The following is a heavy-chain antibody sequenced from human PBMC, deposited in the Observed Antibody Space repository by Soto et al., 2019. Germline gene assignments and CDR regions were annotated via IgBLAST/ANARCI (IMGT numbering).Heavy chain of an antibody. CDR3: ARHYGDYGNGMDV. CDR1: GGSFSGYY. Sequence: QVQLQQWGAGLLKPSETLSLTCAVYGGSFSGYYWSWIRQPPGKGLEWIGEINHSGSTNYNPSLKSRVTISVDTSKNQFSLKLRSVTAADTAVYYCARHYGDYGNGMDVWGQGTTVTVSS. D-gene: IGHD4-17*01. V-gene: IGHV4-34*01. J-gene: IGHJ6*02. CDR2: INHSGST.